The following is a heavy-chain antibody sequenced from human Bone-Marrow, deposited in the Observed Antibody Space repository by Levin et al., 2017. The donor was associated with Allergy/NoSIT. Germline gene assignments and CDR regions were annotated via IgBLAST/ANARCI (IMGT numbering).Heavy chain of an antibody. V-gene: IGHV3-15*01. J-gene: IGHJ4*02. Sequence: GGSLRLSCVASGFTFGNAWMNWVRQAPGKGLQWVGRTKGKTDGGTTDYAAPVKARSTISRDDSKKTLYLQMNSLKTEDTAIYYCTTRSHWGQGTLVTVFS. CDR1: GFTFGNAW. CDR3: TTRSH. CDR2: TKGKTDGGTT.